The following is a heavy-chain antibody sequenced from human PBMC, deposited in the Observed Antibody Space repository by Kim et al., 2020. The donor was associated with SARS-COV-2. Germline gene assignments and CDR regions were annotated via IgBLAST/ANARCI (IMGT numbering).Heavy chain of an antibody. CDR1: GGSISSSSYY. J-gene: IGHJ5*02. CDR3: ARDSVAAAGPDGFDP. V-gene: IGHV4-39*07. CDR2: IYYSGST. D-gene: IGHD6-13*01. Sequence: SETLSLTCTVSGGSISSSSYYWGWIRQPPGRGLEWIGSIYYSGSTYYNPSLKSRVTISVDTSKNQFSLKLSSVTAADTAVYYCARDSVAAAGPDGFDPWGQGTLVTVSS.